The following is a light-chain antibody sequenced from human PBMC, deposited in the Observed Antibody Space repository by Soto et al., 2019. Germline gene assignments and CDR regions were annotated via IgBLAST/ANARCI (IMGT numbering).Light chain of an antibody. CDR3: CSYAGRSTYVL. J-gene: IGLJ2*01. Sequence: QSALTQPASVSASPGQSITISCTGSSSDVGSYKFVSWYQQHPGKAPKLMIYEGSKRPSGVSNRFSGSKSGNTASLTISWIQDEDEAEYYCCSYAGRSTYVLFGGGTKLTVL. V-gene: IGLV2-23*01. CDR1: SSDVGSYKF. CDR2: EGS.